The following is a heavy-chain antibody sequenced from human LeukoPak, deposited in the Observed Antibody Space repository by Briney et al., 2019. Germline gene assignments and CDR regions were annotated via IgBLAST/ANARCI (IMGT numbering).Heavy chain of an antibody. V-gene: IGHV3-23*01. J-gene: IGHJ6*03. Sequence: GGSLRLSCAASGFTLSNYAMSWVRQAPGKGLEWVSIIGYRGGSIYYAYSVQGRFTISRDNSKNTLSLQMNGLRPEDTAVYYCAKSWGYTRPYYNYMDVWGKGTTVTVSS. CDR2: IGYRGGSI. D-gene: IGHD3-16*02. CDR3: AKSWGYTRPYYNYMDV. CDR1: GFTLSNYA.